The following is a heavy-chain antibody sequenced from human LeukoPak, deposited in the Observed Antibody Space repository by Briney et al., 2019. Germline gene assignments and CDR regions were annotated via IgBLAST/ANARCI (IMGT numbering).Heavy chain of an antibody. V-gene: IGHV1-24*01. D-gene: IGHD3-3*01. J-gene: IGHJ3*02. CDR2: FDYEDGET. CDR3: ATHTISGVVTYAFQI. CDR1: GYTGIELW. Sequence: ASVKVSCKVTGYTGIELWMHWVRQAPGKGLEWMGDFDYEDGETRYAQKFQGRVTMTEDTATDTAYLELSSLTSNDTAVYYCATHTISGVVTYAFQIWGRGTVVTVSS.